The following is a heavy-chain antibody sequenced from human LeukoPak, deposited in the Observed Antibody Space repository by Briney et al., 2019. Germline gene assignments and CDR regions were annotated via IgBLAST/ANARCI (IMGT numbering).Heavy chain of an antibody. CDR2: IKSKTDGGTT. J-gene: IGHJ4*02. CDR3: TTDSRDGYNFGRHFDY. Sequence: GGSLRLSCAASGFTFSNAWMSWVRQAPGKGLEWVGRIKSKTDGGTTDYAAAVKGRLTISRDDSKNTLYLQMNSLKTEDTAVYYCTTDSRDGYNFGRHFDYWGQGTLVTVSS. D-gene: IGHD5-24*01. V-gene: IGHV3-15*01. CDR1: GFTFSNAW.